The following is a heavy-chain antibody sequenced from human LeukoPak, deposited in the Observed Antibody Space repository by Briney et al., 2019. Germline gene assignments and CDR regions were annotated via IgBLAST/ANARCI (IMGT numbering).Heavy chain of an antibody. CDR2: IYYTGST. D-gene: IGHD3-3*01. Sequence: SETLSLTCTVSGGSISVYYWSWIRQPPGKGLEWIGYIYYTGSTKYNPSLKSRVTISVDTSKNEFSLKLSSVTAADTAVYYCARCPGARSGRNYYYYYMDVWGKGTTVTVSS. V-gene: IGHV4-59*01. CDR1: GGSISVYY. J-gene: IGHJ6*03. CDR3: ARCPGARSGRNYYYYYMDV.